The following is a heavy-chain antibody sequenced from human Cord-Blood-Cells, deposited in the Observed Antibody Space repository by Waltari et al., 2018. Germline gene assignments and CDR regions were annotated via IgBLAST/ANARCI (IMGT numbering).Heavy chain of an antibody. D-gene: IGHD6-13*01. J-gene: IGHJ4*02. CDR1: GYTFTSYD. CDR3: ASWGSSWEAHFDY. CDR2: MNPNSGNT. Sequence: QVQLVQSGAEVKKPGASVKVSCKASGYTFTSYDINWVGQATGQGLEWMGWMNPNSGNTGYAQKFQGRVTMPRNTAISTAYMELSSLRSEDTAVYYCASWGSSWEAHFDYWGQGTLVTVSS. V-gene: IGHV1-8*01.